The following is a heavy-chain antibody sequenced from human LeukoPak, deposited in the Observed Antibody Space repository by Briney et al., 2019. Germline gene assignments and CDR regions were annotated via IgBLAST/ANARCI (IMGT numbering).Heavy chain of an antibody. V-gene: IGHV3-7*01. J-gene: IGHJ3*02. D-gene: IGHD3-22*01. CDR3: ARDEGPDDSRGSFDAFDS. CDR2: IRKDGSLK. CDR1: GFTFSSYW. Sequence: GGSLRLSCEGSGFTFSSYWMTWVRQAPGKGLEWVANIRKDGSLKYYEDSVKGRFTISRDNARNSLYLQMISVKAEDMAVYYCARDEGPDDSRGSFDAFDSWGQGTMVTVSS.